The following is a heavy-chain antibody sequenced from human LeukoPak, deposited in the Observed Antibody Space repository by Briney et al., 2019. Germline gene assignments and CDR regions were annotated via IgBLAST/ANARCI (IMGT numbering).Heavy chain of an antibody. CDR1: GAPIMSNY. D-gene: IGHD4-17*01. CDR3: YVESEYGDYDF. CDR2: IYHIGST. J-gene: IGHJ4*02. V-gene: IGHV4-59*01. Sequence: SETLSLTCTVSGAPIMSNYWSRMRQTPGKGLEWIGYIYHIGSTKYNPSLMGRATISVETSNNQFSLKVTSVTAADTAVYFCYVESEYGDYDFWGQGTLVTVSS.